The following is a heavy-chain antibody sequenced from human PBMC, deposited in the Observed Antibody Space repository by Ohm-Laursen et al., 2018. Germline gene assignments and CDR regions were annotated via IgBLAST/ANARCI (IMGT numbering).Heavy chain of an antibody. V-gene: IGHV3-7*01. Sequence: SLRLSCSASGFTFSSYWMTWVRQASGKGLEWVANIKEDGSVKQYVDSVKGRFTISRDNAKNSLYLQMNSLRAEDTAVYYCARGGGNFDLWGRGTLVTVSS. J-gene: IGHJ2*01. CDR2: IKEDGSVK. CDR1: GFTFSSYW. CDR3: ARGGGNFDL. D-gene: IGHD3-10*01.